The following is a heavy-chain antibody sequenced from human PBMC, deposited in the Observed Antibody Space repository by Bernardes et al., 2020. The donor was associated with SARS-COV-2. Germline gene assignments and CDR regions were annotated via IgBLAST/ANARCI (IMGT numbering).Heavy chain of an antibody. CDR1: GFTFTSSA. D-gene: IGHD2-2*01. Sequence: SVKVSCKASGFTFTSSAMQWVRQARGQRLEWIGWIVVGSGNTDYAQKFQERVTITRDMSTSTAYMELSSLRSEDTAVYYCAAVGVPAAMAFDYWGQGTLVTVSS. J-gene: IGHJ4*02. V-gene: IGHV1-58*02. CDR3: AAVGVPAAMAFDY. CDR2: IVVGSGNT.